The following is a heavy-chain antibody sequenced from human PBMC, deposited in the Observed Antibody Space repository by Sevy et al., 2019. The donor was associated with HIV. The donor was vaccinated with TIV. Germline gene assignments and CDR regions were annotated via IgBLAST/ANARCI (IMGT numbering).Heavy chain of an antibody. J-gene: IGHJ3*02. CDR2: ISWNSGSI. D-gene: IGHD3-22*01. Sequence: GGSLRLSCAASGFTFDDYAMHWVRQAPGKGLEWVSGISWNSGSIGYADSVKGRFTISRDNAKNSLYLQMNSLRAEDTALYYCAKFNSYYYDSSGYYHEAFDIWGQGTMVTVSS. V-gene: IGHV3-9*01. CDR3: AKFNSYYYDSSGYYHEAFDI. CDR1: GFTFDDYA.